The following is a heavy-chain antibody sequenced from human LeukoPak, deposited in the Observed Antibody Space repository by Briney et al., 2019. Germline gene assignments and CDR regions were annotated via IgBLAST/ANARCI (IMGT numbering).Heavy chain of an antibody. D-gene: IGHD2-21*01. J-gene: IGHJ6*02. CDR2: ISDDGSNK. Sequence: HPGGSLRLSCAASGFTFSSYAMHWVRQAPGKGLEWVAVISDDGSNKYYADSVKGRFTISRDNSKNTLYLQMNSLRAEDTAVYYCARDGDPHRERYYYYLRDLWPQGPTVSVFS. V-gene: IGHV3-30*04. CDR1: GFTFSSYA. CDR3: ARDGDPHRERYYYYLRDL.